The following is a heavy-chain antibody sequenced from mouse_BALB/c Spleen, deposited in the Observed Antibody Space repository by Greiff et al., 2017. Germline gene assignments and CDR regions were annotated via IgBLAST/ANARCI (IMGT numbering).Heavy chain of an antibody. D-gene: IGHD2-2*01. CDR3: ASGGYDGWFAY. CDR2: INPSTGYT. Sequence: VQLQQSGAELAKPGASVKMSCKASGYTFTSYWMHWVKQRPGQGLEWIGYINPSTGYTEYNQKFKDKATLTADKSSSTAYMQLSSLTSEDSAVYYCASGGYDGWFAYWGQGTLVTVSA. CDR1: GYTFTSYW. J-gene: IGHJ3*01. V-gene: IGHV1-7*01.